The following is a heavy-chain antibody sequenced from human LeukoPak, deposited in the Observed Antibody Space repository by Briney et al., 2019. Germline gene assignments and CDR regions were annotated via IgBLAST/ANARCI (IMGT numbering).Heavy chain of an antibody. V-gene: IGHV4-34*01. CDR3: ARGITMIVVVSWEYYFDY. CDR2: INHSGST. J-gene: IGHJ4*02. D-gene: IGHD3-22*01. CDR1: GGSFSGYY. Sequence: RTSETLSLTCAVYGGSFSGYYWSWIRQPPGKGLEWIGEINHSGSTNYNPSLKSRVTISVDTSKNQFSLKLSSVTAADTAVYYCARGITMIVVVSWEYYFDYWGQGTLVTVSS.